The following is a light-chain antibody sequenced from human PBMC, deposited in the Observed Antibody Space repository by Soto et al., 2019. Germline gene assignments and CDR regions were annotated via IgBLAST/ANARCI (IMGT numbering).Light chain of an antibody. V-gene: IGLV2-14*03. CDR2: DVS. CDR3: TSYTTTGTYV. CDR1: SSDLGDYNY. Sequence: LDHPAYGTRLPVHSLTITRKETSSDLGDYNYVSWYQQHPGKAPKLMIYDVSSRPSGVSDRFSGSKSGNTASLTISGLQAEDEADYYCTSYTTTGTYVFATGTKVTVL. J-gene: IGLJ1*01.